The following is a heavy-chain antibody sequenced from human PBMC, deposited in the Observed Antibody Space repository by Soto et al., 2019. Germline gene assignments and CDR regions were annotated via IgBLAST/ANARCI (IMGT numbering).Heavy chain of an antibody. CDR2: IYYSGST. CDR3: AREGSYWFDP. V-gene: IGHV4-59*01. CDR1: GGSISRYY. Sequence: AETLSLTCTVSGGSISRYYWSWIRQPPGKGLEWIGYIYYSGSTNYNPSLKSRVTISVDTSKNQFSLKLSSVTAADTAVYYCAREGSYWFDPWGQGTLVTVSS. D-gene: IGHD3-10*01. J-gene: IGHJ5*02.